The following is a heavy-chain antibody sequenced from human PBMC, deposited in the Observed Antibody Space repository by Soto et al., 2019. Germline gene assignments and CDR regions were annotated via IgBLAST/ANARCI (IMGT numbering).Heavy chain of an antibody. CDR1: GYTFTGYY. Sequence: ASVKVSCKASGYTFTGYYVHWVREAPGQGLELMGWINPNSGDTYLAQRFQGRVTMNRDTSIGTAYMELRGLTSDDTAEYYCAKGGAIVAAGTRVYLYNAMDVWGQGTTVTVYS. J-gene: IGHJ6*02. CDR2: INPNSGDT. CDR3: AKGGAIVAAGTRVYLYNAMDV. V-gene: IGHV1-2*02. D-gene: IGHD1-26*01.